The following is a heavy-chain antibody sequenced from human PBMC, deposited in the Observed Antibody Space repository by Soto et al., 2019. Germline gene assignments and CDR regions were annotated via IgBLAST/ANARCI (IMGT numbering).Heavy chain of an antibody. Sequence: QVQLVQSGAEVKKPGSSVKVPCKASGGTFSSYAISWVRQAPGQGLEWMGGIIPIFGTANYAQKFQGRVTITADESTSTAYMELSSLRSEDTAVYYCARAGPLRDGSGSYFDYWGQGTLVTVSS. CDR2: IIPIFGTA. CDR3: ARAGPLRDGSGSYFDY. CDR1: GGTFSSYA. D-gene: IGHD3-10*01. J-gene: IGHJ4*02. V-gene: IGHV1-69*01.